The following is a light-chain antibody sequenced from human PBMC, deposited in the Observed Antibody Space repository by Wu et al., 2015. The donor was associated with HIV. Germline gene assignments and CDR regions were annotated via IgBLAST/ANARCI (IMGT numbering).Light chain of an antibody. V-gene: IGKV3-15*01. CDR1: QGVGSN. Sequence: EIVMTQSPATLSVSPGKRATLSCRASQGVGSNLAWYQQKPGQVPRLLIWGASTRAAGIPARFSGSGSGTEFTLTISSMQSEDFAVYYCLQYNNWPPFTFGQGTKLEIK. J-gene: IGKJ2*01. CDR3: LQYNNWPPFT. CDR2: GAS.